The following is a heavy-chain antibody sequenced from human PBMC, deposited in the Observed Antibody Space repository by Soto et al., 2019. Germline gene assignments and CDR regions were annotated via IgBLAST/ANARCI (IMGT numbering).Heavy chain of an antibody. Sequence: PGGSLRLSCAASGFTFSSYSMNWVRQAPGKGLEWVSSISSSSSYIYYADSVKGRFTISRDNAKNSLYPQMNSLRAEDTAVYYCARSGPAAAIWGLTGEFDYWGQGTLVTVSS. CDR2: ISSSSSYI. D-gene: IGHD2-2*01. CDR3: ARSGPAAAIWGLTGEFDY. CDR1: GFTFSSYS. J-gene: IGHJ4*02. V-gene: IGHV3-21*01.